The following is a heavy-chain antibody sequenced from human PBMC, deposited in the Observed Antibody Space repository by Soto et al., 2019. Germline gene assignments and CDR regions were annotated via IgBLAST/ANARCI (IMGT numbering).Heavy chain of an antibody. D-gene: IGHD6-13*01. CDR3: AKAGDAYSSPTGDYYYMDV. V-gene: IGHV3-9*01. Sequence: GGSLRLSCAASGFTFDDYAMHWVRQAPGKGLEWVSGISWNSGSIGYADSVKGRFTISRDNAKNSLYLQMNSLRAEDTALYYCAKAGDAYSSPTGDYYYMDVWGKGTTVTVSS. CDR2: ISWNSGSI. CDR1: GFTFDDYA. J-gene: IGHJ6*03.